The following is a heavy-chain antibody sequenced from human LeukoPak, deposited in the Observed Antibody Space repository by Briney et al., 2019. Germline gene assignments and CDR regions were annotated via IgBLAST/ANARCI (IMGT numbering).Heavy chain of an antibody. CDR3: ARDPYYCSGTNRGYYYGMDV. J-gene: IGHJ6*02. Sequence: GALSLTCTWSRGSLSLYYWSSIRHPPGKGVEWICHTYYSGTTNYNPSLKSRVSIFVDTSKHQFSLKLSSATAADTAVYYCARDPYYCSGTNRGYYYGMDVWGQGTTVTVSS. CDR2: TYYSGTT. D-gene: IGHD3-10*01. V-gene: IGHV4-59*01. CDR1: RGSLSLYY.